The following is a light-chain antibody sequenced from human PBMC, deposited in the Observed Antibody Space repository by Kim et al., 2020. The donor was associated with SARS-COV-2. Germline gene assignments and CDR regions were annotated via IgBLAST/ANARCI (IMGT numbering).Light chain of an antibody. V-gene: IGKV1-5*03. CDR2: KAS. J-gene: IGKJ2*01. CDR1: QSVSSS. CDR3: QQYDSHPYT. Sequence: DIQMTQSPSTLSASVGDRVTITCRASQSVSSSLAWYQQKPGKAPKLLIYKASTLEGGVPSRFSGRGSGTEFTLTINSLQPDDFATYSCQQYDSHPYTFGQGTKLEI.